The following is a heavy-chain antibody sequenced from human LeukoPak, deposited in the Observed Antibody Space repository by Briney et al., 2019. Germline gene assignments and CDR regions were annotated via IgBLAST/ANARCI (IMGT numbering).Heavy chain of an antibody. CDR1: GFTVSSNY. J-gene: IGHJ4*02. D-gene: IGHD3-22*01. Sequence: PGGSLRLSCAASGFTVSSNYMSGVREAPGKGVEGVSVIYSGCSTYYADAVKGRFTISRDNSKNTLYLQKNSLRAEDTAVYYCARDRSPHYYDSSRYGYWGQGTLVTGSS. CDR2: IYSGCST. CDR3: ARDRSPHYYDSSRYGY. V-gene: IGHV3-66*01.